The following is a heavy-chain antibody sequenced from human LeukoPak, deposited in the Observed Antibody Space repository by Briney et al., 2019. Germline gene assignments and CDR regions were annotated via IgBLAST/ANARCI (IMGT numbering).Heavy chain of an antibody. Sequence: SETLSLTCAVYGGSFSGYYWSWIRQPPGKGLEWIGEINHSGSTNYNPSLKSRVTISVDTSKNQFSLKLSSVTAADTAVYYCARGGWLVLNYFDYWGQGTLSPSPQ. CDR1: GGSFSGYY. CDR3: ARGGWLVLNYFDY. CDR2: INHSGST. V-gene: IGHV4-34*01. D-gene: IGHD6-19*01. J-gene: IGHJ4*02.